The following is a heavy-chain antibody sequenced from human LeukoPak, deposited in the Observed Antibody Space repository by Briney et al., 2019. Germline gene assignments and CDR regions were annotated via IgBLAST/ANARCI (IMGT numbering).Heavy chain of an antibody. V-gene: IGHV3-73*01. J-gene: IGHJ6*03. CDR2: IRSKANSYAT. CDR1: GFTFSGSA. Sequence: GGSLRLSCAASGFTFSGSAMHWVRQASGKGLEWVGRIRSKANSYATAYAASVKGRFTISRDDSKNTAYLQMNSLKTKDTAVYYCTTSHGYYYYYMDVWGKGTTVTVSS. CDR3: TTSHGYYYYYMDV.